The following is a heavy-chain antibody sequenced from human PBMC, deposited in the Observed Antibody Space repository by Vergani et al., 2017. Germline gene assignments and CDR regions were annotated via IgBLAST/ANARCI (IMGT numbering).Heavy chain of an antibody. CDR3: ARHTTYTDS. CDR1: EYSFGNYW. V-gene: IGHV5-51*01. CDR2: IYPADSDT. J-gene: IGHJ4*02. D-gene: IGHD1-1*01. Sequence: EVALVQSGPEMRKPGESLNISCKGSEYSFGNYWIGWVRQMPRKGLEWMGIIYPADSDTRYSPSFQGQVTISADKSISTAFLQWDSLKASDTALYYCARHTTYTDSWGQGTLVTVSS.